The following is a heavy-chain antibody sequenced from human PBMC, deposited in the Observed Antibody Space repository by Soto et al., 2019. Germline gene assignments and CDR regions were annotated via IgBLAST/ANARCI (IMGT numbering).Heavy chain of an antibody. CDR2: IYYSGST. J-gene: IGHJ4*02. Sequence: SETLSLTCTVSGGSISSGGYYWSWIRQHPGKGLEWIGYIYYSGSTYYNPSLKSRVTISVDTSKNQFSLKLSSVTAADTAVYYCARVRLGSNYEEGELEFDYWGQGTLVTVSS. V-gene: IGHV4-31*03. CDR1: GGSISSGGYY. D-gene: IGHD4-4*01. CDR3: ARVRLGSNYEEGELEFDY.